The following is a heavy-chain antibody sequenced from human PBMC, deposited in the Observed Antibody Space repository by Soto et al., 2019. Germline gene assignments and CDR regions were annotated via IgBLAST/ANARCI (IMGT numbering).Heavy chain of an antibody. Sequence: QLQLQESGPGLVKPSETLSLTCTVSGGSLSSSSYYWGSIRQPPGKGLEWIGSIYYSGRTYDNPFLDSRVTISLDTSKIQFSVQRSSVADAGTGVYYCARSGLWLSPCDRWCDPGGQGTLVTVSS. D-gene: IGHD3-10*01. CDR3: ARSGLWLSPCDRWCDP. J-gene: IGHJ5*02. V-gene: IGHV4-39*01. CDR1: GGSLSSSSYY. CDR2: IYYSGRT.